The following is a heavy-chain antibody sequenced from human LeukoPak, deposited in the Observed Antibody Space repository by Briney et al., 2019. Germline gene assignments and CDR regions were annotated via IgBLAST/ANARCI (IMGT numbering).Heavy chain of an antibody. CDR1: GFTFSSYA. CDR2: ISYDGTIT. J-gene: IGHJ4*02. D-gene: IGHD6-6*01. Sequence: PGRSLRLSCAASGFTFSSYAIHWVRQAPGKGLEWVAFISYDGTITYYADSVKGRFTISRDNSKNALYLQMNSLRPEDTAVYYCARGVIAARPVCLDYWGQGTLVTVSS. V-gene: IGHV3-30-3*01. CDR3: ARGVIAARPVCLDY.